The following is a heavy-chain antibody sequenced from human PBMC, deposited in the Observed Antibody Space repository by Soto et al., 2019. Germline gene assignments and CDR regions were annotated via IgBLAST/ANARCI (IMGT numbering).Heavy chain of an antibody. D-gene: IGHD3-10*01. CDR2: IYYSGSA. Sequence: QLQLQESGPGLVKPSETLSLTCSVSGISISSTSYYWGWIRQPPGKGLEWIGSIYYSGSAYYNPSLKSRVTIAVDTSKNQFALKLSSVTAADTTVYYCARGITVVRGVAREFDYWGQGILVTVSS. CDR1: GISISSTSYY. V-gene: IGHV4-39*01. CDR3: ARGITVVRGVAREFDY. J-gene: IGHJ4*02.